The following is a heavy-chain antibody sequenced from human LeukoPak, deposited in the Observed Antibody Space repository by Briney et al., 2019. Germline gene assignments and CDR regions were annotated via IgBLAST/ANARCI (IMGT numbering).Heavy chain of an antibody. Sequence: GASVKVSCKASGYTFTGYYMHWVRQAPGQGLEWMGWINPNSGGTNYAQKFQGRVTMTRDTSISTAYMELSRLRSDDTAVYYCARDAHALPVGATFDYWGQGTLVTVSS. CDR3: ARDAHALPVGATFDY. V-gene: IGHV1-2*02. D-gene: IGHD1-26*01. CDR2: INPNSGGT. CDR1: GYTFTGYY. J-gene: IGHJ4*02.